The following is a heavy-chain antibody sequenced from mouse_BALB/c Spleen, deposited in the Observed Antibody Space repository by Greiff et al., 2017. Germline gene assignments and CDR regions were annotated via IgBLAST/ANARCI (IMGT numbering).Heavy chain of an antibody. CDR3: ARTYYGKAMDY. CDR2: ICAGGST. CDR1: GFSLTSYG. D-gene: IGHD2-10*01. Sequence: VQLMESGPGLVAPSQSLSITCTVSGFSLTSYGVHWVRQPPGKGLEWLGVICAGGSTNYNSALMSRLSISKDNSKSQVFLKMNSLQTDDTDMYYCARTYYGKAMDYWGQGTSVTVSS. V-gene: IGHV2-9*02. J-gene: IGHJ4*01.